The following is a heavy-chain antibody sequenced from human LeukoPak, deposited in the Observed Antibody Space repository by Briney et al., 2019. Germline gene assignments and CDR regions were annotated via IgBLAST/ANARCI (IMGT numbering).Heavy chain of an antibody. CDR2: INPNSGGT. CDR3: ARNVLLWFGTLPYYFDY. CDR1: GYTFTGYY. J-gene: IGHJ4*02. V-gene: IGHV1-2*02. Sequence: ASVKVSCKASGYTFTGYYMHWVRQAPGQGLEWMGWINPNSGGTNYAQKLQGRVTMTTDTSTSTAYMELRSLRSDDTAVYYCARNVLLWFGTLPYYFDYWGQGTLVTVSS. D-gene: IGHD3-10*01.